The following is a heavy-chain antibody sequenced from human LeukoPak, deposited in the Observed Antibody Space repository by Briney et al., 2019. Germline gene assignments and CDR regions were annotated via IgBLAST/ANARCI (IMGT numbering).Heavy chain of an antibody. CDR2: IKEDGTET. CDR3: AKEGRSLQTY. D-gene: IGHD5-24*01. V-gene: IGHV3-7*03. Sequence: GGSLRLSCAASGFMFSSNWMSWVRLVPGKGLEWVANIKEDGTETYYVDSVKGRFTISRDNAKNSLYLQMNSLRVEDTAVYYCAKEGRSLQTYWGQGTLVTVSS. CDR1: GFMFSSNW. J-gene: IGHJ4*02.